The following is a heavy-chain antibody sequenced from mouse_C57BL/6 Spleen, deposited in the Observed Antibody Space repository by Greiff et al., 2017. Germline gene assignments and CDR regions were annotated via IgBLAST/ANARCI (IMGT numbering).Heavy chain of an antibody. V-gene: IGHV1-82*01. CDR1: GYAFSSSW. Sequence: QVQLQQSGPELVKPGASVKISCKASGYAFSSSWMNWVKQRPGKGLEWIGRIYPGDGDTNYNGKFKGKATLTADKSSSTAYMQLSSLASEDSAVYFCAARDFDYWGQGTTLTVSS. CDR2: IYPGDGDT. CDR3: AARDFDY. J-gene: IGHJ2*01.